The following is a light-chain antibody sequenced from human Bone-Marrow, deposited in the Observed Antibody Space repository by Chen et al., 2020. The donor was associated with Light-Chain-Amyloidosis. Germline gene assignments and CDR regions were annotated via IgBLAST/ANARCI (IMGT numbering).Light chain of an antibody. J-gene: IGLJ2*01. CDR1: SSDVGGYNH. V-gene: IGLV2-14*03. CDR3: SSYTSSRTLV. CDR2: DVS. Sequence: QSALTQPASVSGSPGQSITISCTGTSSDVGGYNHVSWYQQHPGKAPTLMIYDVSNRPSGVSNRFSGSKSGNTASLTISGLQAEDEADYYCSSYTSSRTLVFGGGTKLTVL.